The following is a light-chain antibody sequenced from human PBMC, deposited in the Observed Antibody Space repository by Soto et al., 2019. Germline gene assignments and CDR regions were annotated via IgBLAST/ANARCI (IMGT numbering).Light chain of an antibody. CDR2: DVS. Sequence: QSVLTQPASVSGSPGQSITISCTGTSSDVGGYNYVSWYQQHPGKAPKLMIYDVSNRPSGVSNRFSGSKSGNTASLIISGLQAEDEADYYCSSYTSSSTPLYVFGTGTKVTVL. J-gene: IGLJ1*01. CDR3: SSYTSSSTPLYV. V-gene: IGLV2-14*01. CDR1: SSDVGGYNY.